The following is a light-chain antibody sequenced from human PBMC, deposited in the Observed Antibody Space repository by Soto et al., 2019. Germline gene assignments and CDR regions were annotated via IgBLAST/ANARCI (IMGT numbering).Light chain of an antibody. CDR2: DVI. V-gene: IGLV2-11*01. CDR3: GSYVGSNSYV. J-gene: IGLJ1*01. Sequence: QSALTQPRSVSGSPGQSVTVSCIGTSSDVGGYNSVSWYQEHPGKAPKLMIYDVIKRPSGVPDRFSGSKSGNTASLTISGLLAEDEAEYYCGSYVGSNSYVFGTGTKLTVL. CDR1: SSDVGGYNS.